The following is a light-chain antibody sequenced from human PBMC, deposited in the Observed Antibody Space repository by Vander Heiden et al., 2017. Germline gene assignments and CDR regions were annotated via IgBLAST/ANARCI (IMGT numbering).Light chain of an antibody. Sequence: DIVMTQSPDSLAVSLGERSTINCKSSQTLLYSSNNKNYLAWYQQKPGQPPKLLIYWASFRESGVPDRFSGSGSGTDFTLTISSLQAEDVAVYYCQQYYTTPLTFGPGTTVDIK. J-gene: IGKJ3*01. V-gene: IGKV4-1*01. CDR2: WAS. CDR3: QQYYTTPLT. CDR1: QTLLYSSNNKNY.